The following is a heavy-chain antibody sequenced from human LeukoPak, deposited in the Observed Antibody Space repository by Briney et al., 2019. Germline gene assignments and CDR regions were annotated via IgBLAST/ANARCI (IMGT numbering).Heavy chain of an antibody. CDR1: GFTFSSYA. V-gene: IGHV3-23*01. CDR3: AKWREGTMVYFDY. D-gene: IGHD3-10*01. J-gene: IGHJ4*02. Sequence: PGGSLRLSCAASGFTFSSYAMTWVRQAPGKGLEWVSAISGSGHNTYYADSVKGRFTISRDNSKNIVYLQMNSLRAEDTALYYCAKWREGTMVYFDYWGQGTLVTVSS. CDR2: ISGSGHNT.